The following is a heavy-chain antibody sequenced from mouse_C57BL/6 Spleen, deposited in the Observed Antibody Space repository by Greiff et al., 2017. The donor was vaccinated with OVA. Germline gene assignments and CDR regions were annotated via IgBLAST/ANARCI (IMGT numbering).Heavy chain of an antibody. CDR3: ARDYGSSPPFDY. CDR2: IDPEDGET. D-gene: IGHD1-1*01. J-gene: IGHJ2*01. Sequence: VHVKQSGAELVKPGASVKLSCTASGFNIKDYYMHWVKQRTEQGLEWIGRIDPEDGETKYAPKFQGKATITADTSSNTAYLQLSSLTSEDTAVYYCARDYGSSPPFDYWGQGTTLTVSS. V-gene: IGHV14-2*01. CDR1: GFNIKDYY.